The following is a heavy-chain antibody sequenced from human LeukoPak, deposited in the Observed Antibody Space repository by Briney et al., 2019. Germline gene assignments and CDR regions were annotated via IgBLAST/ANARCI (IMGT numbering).Heavy chain of an antibody. J-gene: IGHJ4*02. CDR3: ARGGGVAGTPYNPYDY. CDR1: GGSISSYY. CDR2: IYYSGST. V-gene: IGHV4-59*01. D-gene: IGHD6-19*01. Sequence: LETLSLTCTVSGGSISSYYWSWTRQPPGKGLEWIGYIYYSGSTNYNPSLKSRVTISVDTSKNQFSLKLSSVTAADTAVYYCARGGGVAGTPYNPYDYWGQGTLVTVSS.